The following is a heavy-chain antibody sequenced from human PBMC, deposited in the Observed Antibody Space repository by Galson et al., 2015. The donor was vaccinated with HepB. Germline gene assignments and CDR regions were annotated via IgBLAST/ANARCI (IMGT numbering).Heavy chain of an antibody. Sequence: SLRLSCAASGFTFSSYSMNWVRQAPGKGLEWVSYISSSSSTIYYADSVKGRFTISRDNAKNSLYLQMNSLRDEDTAVYYCARGGGYYDSSGIFDYWGQGTLVTVSS. D-gene: IGHD3-22*01. CDR3: ARGGGYYDSSGIFDY. V-gene: IGHV3-48*02. CDR1: GFTFSSYS. CDR2: ISSSSSTI. J-gene: IGHJ4*02.